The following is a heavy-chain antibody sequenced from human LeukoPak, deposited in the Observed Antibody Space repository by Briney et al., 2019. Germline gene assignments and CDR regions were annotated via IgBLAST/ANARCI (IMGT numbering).Heavy chain of an antibody. Sequence: SETLSLTCTVSGGSISSGGYYWSWIRQPPGKGLEWIGYIYYSGSTNYNPSLKSRVTISVDTSKNQFSLKLSSVTAADTAVYYCARGDSSGWYGSYFDYWGQGTLVTVSS. D-gene: IGHD6-19*01. CDR3: ARGDSSGWYGSYFDY. CDR2: IYYSGST. CDR1: GGSISSGGYY. J-gene: IGHJ4*02. V-gene: IGHV4-61*08.